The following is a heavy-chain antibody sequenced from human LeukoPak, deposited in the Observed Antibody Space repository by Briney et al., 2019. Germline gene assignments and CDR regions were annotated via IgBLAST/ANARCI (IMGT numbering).Heavy chain of an antibody. CDR3: ARQRHRSYDFWSGYYNYNWFDP. CDR2: IYYSGST. V-gene: IGHV4-59*08. CDR1: GGSISSYY. D-gene: IGHD3-3*01. J-gene: IGHJ5*02. Sequence: PSETLSLTCTVSGGSISSYYWSWIRQPPGKGLEWIGYIYYSGSTNYNPSLKSRVTISVDTSKNQFSLKLSSVTAADTAVYYCARQRHRSYDFWSGYYNYNWFDPWGQGTLVTVSS.